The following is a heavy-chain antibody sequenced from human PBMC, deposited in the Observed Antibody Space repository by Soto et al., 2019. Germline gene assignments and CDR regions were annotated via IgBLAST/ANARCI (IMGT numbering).Heavy chain of an antibody. J-gene: IGHJ5*02. V-gene: IGHV5-51*01. CDR1: GYSFTSYW. D-gene: IGHD3-10*01. CDR3: ARLQVEYYYGSGSYSNSCGGWFDP. Sequence: PGESLKISCKGSGYSFTSYWIGWVRQMPGKGLEWMGIIYPGDSDTRYSPSFQGQVTISADKSISTAYLQWSSLKASYTAMYYCARLQVEYYYGSGSYSNSCGGWFDPWGQVTLVTVSS. CDR2: IYPGDSDT.